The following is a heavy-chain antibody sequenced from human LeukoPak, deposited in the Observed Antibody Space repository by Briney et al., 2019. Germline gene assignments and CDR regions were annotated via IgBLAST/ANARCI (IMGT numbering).Heavy chain of an antibody. V-gene: IGHV1-18*01. CDR2: ISAYNGNT. CDR3: ARWTTVTTTFDY. CDR1: GYTFTSYG. Sequence: ASVKVSCKASGYTFTSYGISWVRQAPGQGLEWMGWISAYNGNTNYAQKLQGRVTMTTDTSTSTAYMGLRSLRSDDTAVYYCARWTTVTTTFDYWGQGTLVTVSS. J-gene: IGHJ4*02. D-gene: IGHD4-17*01.